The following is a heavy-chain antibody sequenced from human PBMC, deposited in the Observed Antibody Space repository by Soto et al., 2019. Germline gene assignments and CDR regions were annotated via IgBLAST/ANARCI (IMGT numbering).Heavy chain of an antibody. J-gene: IGHJ4*02. Sequence: PGGSLSLSCATSSFTFISCFMSWVREAPWRGMEWVANMNQDGSEKYYVDSMKGRFTISRDNAKNSLYLQMNGLRAEDTAVDYCARVGYSSASGLWDEFGFWGQGT. CDR3: ARVGYSSASGLWDEFGF. V-gene: IGHV3-7*01. CDR2: MNQDGSEK. D-gene: IGHD6-6*01. CDR1: SFTFISCF.